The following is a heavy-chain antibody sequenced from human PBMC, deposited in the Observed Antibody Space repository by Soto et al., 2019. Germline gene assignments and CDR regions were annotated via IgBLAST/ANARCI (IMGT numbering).Heavy chain of an antibody. J-gene: IGHJ4*02. CDR2: IRDSDSGGST. V-gene: IGHV3-23*01. D-gene: IGHD2-21*01. CDR1: GFTFSNSA. CDR3: AKVRVGIDVDFDY. Sequence: GGSLRLSCAASGFTFSNSAMTWVRQAPAKGLGWVSTIRDSDSGGSTFYADSVKGRFTISRDDSKNTLYLQMSSLRAEDTAMYYCAKVRVGIDVDFDYWGQGALVTVSS.